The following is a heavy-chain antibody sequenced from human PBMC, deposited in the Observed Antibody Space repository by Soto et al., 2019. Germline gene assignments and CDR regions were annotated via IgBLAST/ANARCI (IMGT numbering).Heavy chain of an antibody. D-gene: IGHD2-8*02. CDR2: ISGSDDST. Sequence: GSLRLSCAASGFTFNNYAMTWVRQAPGKGLEWVSTISGSDDSTYYADSVKGRLTISRDNSKNALYLQMSSLRAEDTALYYCVKDWTGDTCPCMDVWGQGTTVTVSS. V-gene: IGHV3-23*01. J-gene: IGHJ6*01. CDR1: GFTFNNYA. CDR3: VKDWTGDTCPCMDV.